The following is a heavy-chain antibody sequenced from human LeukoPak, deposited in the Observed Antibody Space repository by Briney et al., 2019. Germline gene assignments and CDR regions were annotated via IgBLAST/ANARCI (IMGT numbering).Heavy chain of an antibody. V-gene: IGHV3-23*01. CDR3: AKGSGGSCYSGLDV. D-gene: IGHD2-15*01. CDR1: GFTFSNYA. J-gene: IGHJ6*02. Sequence: GGSLRLSCAASGFTFSNYAMGWVRQAPGKGLEWVTAICGSASSTYYADSVKGRFTISRDNSKNTLYLQMNSLRAEDTAVYDCAKGSGGSCYSGLDVWGQGTTVTVSS. CDR2: ICGSASST.